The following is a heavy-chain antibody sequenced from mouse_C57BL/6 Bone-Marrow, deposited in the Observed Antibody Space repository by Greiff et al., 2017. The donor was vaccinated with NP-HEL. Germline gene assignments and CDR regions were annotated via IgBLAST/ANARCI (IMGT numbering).Heavy chain of an antibody. D-gene: IGHD2-5*01. CDR3: ATRTYYSNWGY. Sequence: VQLQQSGPVLVKPGASVKMSCKASGYTFTDYYMNWVKQSHGKSLEWIGVINPYNGGTSYNQKFKGKATLTVDKSSSTAYMELNSLTSEDSAVYYCATRTYYSNWGYWGHGTTLTVSS. V-gene: IGHV1-19*01. CDR2: INPYNGGT. CDR1: GYTFTDYY. J-gene: IGHJ2*01.